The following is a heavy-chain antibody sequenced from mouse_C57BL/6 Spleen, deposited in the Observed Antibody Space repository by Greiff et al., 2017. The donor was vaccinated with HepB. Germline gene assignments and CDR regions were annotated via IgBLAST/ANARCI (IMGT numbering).Heavy chain of an antibody. CDR1: GYTFTSYW. Sequence: VQLQQPGAELVRPGTSVKLSCKASGYTFTSYWMHWVKQRPGQGLEWIGVIDPSDSYTNYNQKFKGKATLTVDTSSSTAYMQLSSLTSEDSAVYYCARGNYYGSSFWDFDVWGTVTTVTVSS. V-gene: IGHV1-59*01. CDR2: IDPSDSYT. CDR3: ARGNYYGSSFWDFDV. D-gene: IGHD1-1*01. J-gene: IGHJ1*03.